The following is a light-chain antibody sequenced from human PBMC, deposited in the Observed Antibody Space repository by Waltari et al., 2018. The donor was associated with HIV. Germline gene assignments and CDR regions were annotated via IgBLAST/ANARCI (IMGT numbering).Light chain of an antibody. CDR1: QSLLYRNGHNY. CDR2: LGS. J-gene: IGKJ3*01. CDR3: MQALPSPPIFT. Sequence: DVVMTQSPLSLPVTPGEPASISCRSSQSLLYRNGHNYLDWYLQKPGQSPQLLIYLGSNRSSGVPDMFSGSGSGTDFTLKISRVEAEDVGVYYCMQALPSPPIFTFGPGTKVDIK. V-gene: IGKV2-28*01.